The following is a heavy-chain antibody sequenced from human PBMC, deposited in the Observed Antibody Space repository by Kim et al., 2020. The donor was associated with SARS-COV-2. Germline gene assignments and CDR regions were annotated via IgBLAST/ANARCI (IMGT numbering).Heavy chain of an antibody. D-gene: IGHD6-6*01. CDR2: SS. Sequence: SSNTSPCLLSAVTLAVDTSKNQCSLKLGSVTAADTAVYYCARDRHRQGFDHWGQGTLVTVSS. V-gene: IGHV4-59*01. J-gene: IGHJ4*02. CDR3: ARDRHRQGFDH.